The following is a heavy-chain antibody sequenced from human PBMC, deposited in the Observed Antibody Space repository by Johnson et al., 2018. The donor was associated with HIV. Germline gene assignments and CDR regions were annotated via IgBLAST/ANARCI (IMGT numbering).Heavy chain of an antibody. Sequence: VQLVESGGGVVQPGRSLRLSCAASGFTFSSYAMHWVRQAPGKGLEWVAFISYDGSNTYYADSVKGRFTISRENSKNTLYLQMNSLRAEDTAVYYYARRKIAAAGRDAFDIWGQGTMVTVSS. D-gene: IGHD6-13*01. CDR2: ISYDGSNT. CDR1: GFTFSSYA. J-gene: IGHJ3*02. CDR3: ARRKIAAAGRDAFDI. V-gene: IGHV3-30-3*01.